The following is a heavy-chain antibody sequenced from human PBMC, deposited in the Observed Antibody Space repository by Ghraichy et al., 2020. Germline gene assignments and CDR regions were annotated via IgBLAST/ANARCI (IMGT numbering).Heavy chain of an antibody. D-gene: IGHD3-9*01. J-gene: IGHJ6*02. CDR1: GASISSYY. V-gene: IGHV4-4*07. CDR2: TYFTDSP. CDR3: ASEGIAIPFGLDV. Sequence: SETLSLTCTVSGASISSYYWTWIRQPAGKGLEWIGRTYFTDSPNYNPSLKSRITMSVDTSKKQISLRLSSVTAADTAVYYCASEGIAIPFGLDVWGPGTTVTVSS.